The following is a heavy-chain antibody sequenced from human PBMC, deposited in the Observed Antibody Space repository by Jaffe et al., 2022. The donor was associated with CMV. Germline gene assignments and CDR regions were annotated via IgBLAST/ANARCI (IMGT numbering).Heavy chain of an antibody. V-gene: IGHV4-34*01. Sequence: QVQLQQWGAGLLKPSETLSLTCAVYGGSFSGYYWSWIRQPPGKGLEWIGEINHSGSTNYNPSLKSRVTISVDTSKNQFSLKLSSVTAADTAVYYCARGPGCTNGVCQGPYYYYMDVWGKGTTVTVSS. J-gene: IGHJ6*03. D-gene: IGHD2-8*01. CDR2: INHSGST. CDR3: ARGPGCTNGVCQGPYYYYMDV. CDR1: GGSFSGYY.